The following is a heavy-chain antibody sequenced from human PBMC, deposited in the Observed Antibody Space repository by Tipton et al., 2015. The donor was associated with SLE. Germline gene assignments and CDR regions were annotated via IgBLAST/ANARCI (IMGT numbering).Heavy chain of an antibody. CDR3: ARQTGAVYAKYMDV. J-gene: IGHJ6*03. CDR1: GGSISSSSYY. CDR2: IYYSGST. V-gene: IGHV4-39*01. Sequence: LRLSCTVSGGSISSSSYYWGWIRQPPGKGLEWIGSIYYSGSTYYNPSLKSRVTISVDTSKNQFSLKLSSVTAADTAVYYCARQTGAVYAKYMDVWGKGTTVTVSS. D-gene: IGHD2-8*01.